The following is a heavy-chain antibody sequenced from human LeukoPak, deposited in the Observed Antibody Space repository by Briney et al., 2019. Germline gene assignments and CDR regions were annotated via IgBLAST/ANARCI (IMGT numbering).Heavy chain of an antibody. Sequence: PGGSLRLSCAASGFTFSSYAMSWVRQAPGKGLEWVSAISGSGGSTYYADSVKGRFTISRDNSKNTLYLQMNSLRAEDTAVYYCAKGRASGWDENAEYFQHWGQGTLVTVSS. CDR2: ISGSGGST. J-gene: IGHJ1*01. V-gene: IGHV3-23*01. CDR3: AKGRASGWDENAEYFQH. CDR1: GFTFSSYA. D-gene: IGHD6-19*01.